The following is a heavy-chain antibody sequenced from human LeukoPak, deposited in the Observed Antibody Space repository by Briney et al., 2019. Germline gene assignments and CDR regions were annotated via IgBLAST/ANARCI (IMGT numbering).Heavy chain of an antibody. D-gene: IGHD6-13*01. CDR2: IYPGDSDT. V-gene: IGHV5-51*01. CDR1: GYSFNSYW. J-gene: IGHJ4*02. CDR3: ARRVKQQLVLGYYFDY. Sequence: GESLKISCKGSGYSFNSYWIGWVRQMPGKGLELMGIIYPGDSDTRYSPSFQGQVTISADKSISTAYLQWSSLKASDTAMYYCARRVKQQLVLGYYFDYWGQGTLVTVSS.